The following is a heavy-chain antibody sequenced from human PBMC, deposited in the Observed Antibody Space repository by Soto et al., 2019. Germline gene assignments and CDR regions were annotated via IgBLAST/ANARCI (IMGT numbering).Heavy chain of an antibody. D-gene: IGHD3-3*01. CDR3: ARVRPGGLRFSVQGRPMDG. J-gene: IGHJ6*02. V-gene: IGHV1-18*01. Sequence: ASVKVSCKASGYTFTSYGISWVRQAPGQGLEWMGWISAYNGNTNYAQKLQGRVTMTTDTSTSTAYMELRSLRSDDTAVYYCARVRPGGLRFSVQGRPMDGWGQGTTVSVAS. CDR2: ISAYNGNT. CDR1: GYTFTSYG.